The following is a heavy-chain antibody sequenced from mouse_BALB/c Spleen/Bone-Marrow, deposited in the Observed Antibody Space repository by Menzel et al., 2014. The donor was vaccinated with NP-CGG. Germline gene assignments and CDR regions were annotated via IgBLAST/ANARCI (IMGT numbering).Heavy chain of an antibody. Sequence: VQLQQSGAELMKPGASVKISCKATGYTFSSYWIEWVKPRPGHGLEWIGEILPGSGSTNYNEKFKGKATFTADTSSITAYMQLSSLTSEDSAVYYCARSGFAYWGQGTLVTVSA. V-gene: IGHV1-9*01. CDR1: GYTFSSYW. J-gene: IGHJ3*01. CDR2: ILPGSGST. CDR3: ARSGFAY.